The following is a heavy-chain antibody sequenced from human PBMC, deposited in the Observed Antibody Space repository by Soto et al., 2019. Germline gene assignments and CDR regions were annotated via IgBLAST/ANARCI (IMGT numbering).Heavy chain of an antibody. Sequence: GESLKISCKGSGYYFTSYWINWVRQMPGKGLEWMGRIDPSDSKTNYSPSFQGHVTISVDKSISTVYLQWRSLKASDRAMYYCANFDYWGQGTLVTVSS. J-gene: IGHJ4*02. CDR3: ANFDY. CDR1: GYYFTSYW. V-gene: IGHV5-10-1*01. CDR2: IDPSDSKT.